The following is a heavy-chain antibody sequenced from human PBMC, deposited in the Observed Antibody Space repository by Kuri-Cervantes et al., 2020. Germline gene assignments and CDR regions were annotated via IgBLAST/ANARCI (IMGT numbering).Heavy chain of an antibody. CDR1: GYTFTSYG. D-gene: IGHD4-11*01. J-gene: IGHJ4*02. CDR2: ISAYNGNT. V-gene: IGHV1-18*01. CDR3: ARDIPSNCGQTYFDY. Sequence: ASVKVSCKASGYTFTSYGISWVRQAPGQGLEWMGWISAYNGNTNYAQKLQGRVTMTTDTSTSTAYVELRSLRSDDTAVYYCARDIPSNCGQTYFDYWGQGTLVTVSS.